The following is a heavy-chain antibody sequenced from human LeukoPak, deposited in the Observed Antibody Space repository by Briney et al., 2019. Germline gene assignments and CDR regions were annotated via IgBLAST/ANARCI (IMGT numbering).Heavy chain of an antibody. D-gene: IGHD2-2*01. CDR1: GYTFTTFY. V-gene: IGHV1-46*01. CDR2: VNPTSGIS. Sequence: ASVKVSCRASGYTFTTFYIHWVRQAPGQGLEWMGKVNPTSGISTYAQECQGRVTMTRETSTSTVYMELSSLRSDDAAVYFCARERGYCSGSACYGSXYXXQG. CDR3: ARERGYCSGSACYGSXY. J-gene: IGHJ4*02.